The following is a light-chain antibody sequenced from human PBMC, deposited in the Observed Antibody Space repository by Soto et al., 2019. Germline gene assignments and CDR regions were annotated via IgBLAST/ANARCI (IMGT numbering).Light chain of an antibody. CDR3: QQYGNSQGS. V-gene: IGKV3-20*01. CDR2: GAY. Sequence: EMVLTQSPGTLSLSPGERATLSCRASRSVSSSQLAWYQQKPGQAPRLLIYGAYRRATGIPDRFSGSGSETDFTLTISRLEPEDFAVYYCQQYGNSQGSFGPGAKVDIK. J-gene: IGKJ3*01. CDR1: RSVSSSQ.